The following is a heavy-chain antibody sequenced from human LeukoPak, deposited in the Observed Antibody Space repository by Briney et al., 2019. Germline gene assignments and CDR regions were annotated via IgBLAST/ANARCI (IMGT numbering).Heavy chain of an antibody. CDR3: AREGGGAAPGYWFDP. D-gene: IGHD6-13*01. V-gene: IGHV1-2*02. J-gene: IGHJ5*02. CDR2: VNPNSGGT. CDR1: GYTFTDYY. Sequence: ASVKVSCKASGYTFTDYYIHWVRQAPGQGLGWMGWVNPNSGGTYYAQKFQGRVTMTRDTSIRTAYMELSGLRSDDTAVYYCAREGGGAAPGYWFDPWGQGTLVTVSS.